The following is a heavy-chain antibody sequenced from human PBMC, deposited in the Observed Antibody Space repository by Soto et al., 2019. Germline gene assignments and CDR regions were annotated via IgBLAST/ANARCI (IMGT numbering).Heavy chain of an antibody. V-gene: IGHV4-59*08. CDR3: ARHSPPTLAAAGTGPFDY. CDR1: GGSISSYY. D-gene: IGHD6-13*01. CDR2: IYYSGST. J-gene: IGHJ4*02. Sequence: SETLSLTCTVSGGSISSYYWSWIRQPPGKGLEWIGYIYYSGSTNYNPSLKSRVTISVDTSKNQFSLKLSSVTAADTAVYYCARHSPPTLAAAGTGPFDYWGQGTLVTVSS.